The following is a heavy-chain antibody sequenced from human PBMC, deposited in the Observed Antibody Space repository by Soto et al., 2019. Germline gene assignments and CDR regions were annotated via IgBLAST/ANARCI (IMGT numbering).Heavy chain of an antibody. D-gene: IGHD2-2*01. Sequence: QVQLVESGGGVVQPGRSVRLSCVASGFTFSNYGMHWVRQAPGKGLEWVAIVSYNGRKEYYADSVKGRFSISRDNSKNTLYIQTNTLRDEDTAVYYCAKDSLRGEVPAALNFDYWGRGTLVTVSS. J-gene: IGHJ4*02. V-gene: IGHV3-30*18. CDR1: GFTFSNYG. CDR2: VSYNGRKE. CDR3: AKDSLRGEVPAALNFDY.